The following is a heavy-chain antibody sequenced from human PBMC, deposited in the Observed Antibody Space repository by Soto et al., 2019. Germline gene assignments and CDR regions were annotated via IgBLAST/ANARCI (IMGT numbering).Heavy chain of an antibody. J-gene: IGHJ4*02. CDR2: ISTYNGNT. V-gene: IGHV1-18*01. Sequence: QVQLVQSGAEVKKPGDSVKISCKAAGYIFTSYTIGWVRQAPGQGLAWMGWISTYNGNTNFAQKFQGRVTMTTDTATSTAYMELRGLRSDDTAVYYCATHGSGSFWGQGTLVTVSS. CDR3: ATHGSGSF. D-gene: IGHD3-10*01. CDR1: GYIFTSYT.